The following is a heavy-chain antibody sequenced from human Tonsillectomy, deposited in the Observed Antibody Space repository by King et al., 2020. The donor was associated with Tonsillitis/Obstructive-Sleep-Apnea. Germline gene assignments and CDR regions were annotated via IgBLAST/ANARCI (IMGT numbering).Heavy chain of an antibody. V-gene: IGHV3-23*04. CDR3: AKVLNAQTLTSRDVYYYGMDG. J-gene: IGHJ6*01. CDR1: GFTFSRYA. D-gene: IGHD1-14*01. CDR2: LSGSDYNT. Sequence: VQLVESGGGLVQPGGSLRISCAASGFTFSRYAMTWVRQAPGKGLEWVSGLSGSDYNTYYADSVKGRFTISRDNSKNTLYLQMNSLRAEDTAVYYCAKVLNAQTLTSRDVYYYGMDGWGQGTTVIVSS.